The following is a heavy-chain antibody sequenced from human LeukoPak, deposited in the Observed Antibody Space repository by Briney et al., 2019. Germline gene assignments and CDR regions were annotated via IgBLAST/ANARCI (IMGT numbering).Heavy chain of an antibody. CDR2: IYSSGRT. D-gene: IGHD3-22*01. CDR3: ARNDRGAFDI. Sequence: PSETLSLTCTVSGGSISSYYWSWMRQPAGKGLEWIGRIYSSGRTNYNPSLKSRVTMSVDTSKNQFSLTLSSVTAADTAVYYCARNDRGAFDIWGQGTMVTVSS. V-gene: IGHV4-4*07. CDR1: GGSISSYY. J-gene: IGHJ3*02.